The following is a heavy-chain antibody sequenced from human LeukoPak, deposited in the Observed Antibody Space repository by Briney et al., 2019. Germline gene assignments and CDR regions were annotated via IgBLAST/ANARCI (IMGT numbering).Heavy chain of an antibody. CDR3: ARGYYGSGSHCCHMDV. Sequence: TSETLSLTCAVYVGSFSGYYWSWIRQPPGKGLEWIGEINHSGSTNYNSSLKSRVTISVDTSKNQFSLKLSSVTAADTAVYYCARGYYGSGSHCCHMDVWGKGTTIAVS. V-gene: IGHV4-34*01. J-gene: IGHJ6*03. CDR1: VGSFSGYY. CDR2: INHSGST. D-gene: IGHD3-10*01.